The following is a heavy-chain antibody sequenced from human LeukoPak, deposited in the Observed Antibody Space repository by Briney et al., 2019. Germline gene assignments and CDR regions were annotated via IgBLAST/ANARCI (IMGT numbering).Heavy chain of an antibody. CDR1: GYSISSGYY. J-gene: IGHJ4*02. D-gene: IGHD4-17*01. Sequence: SETLSLTCTVSGYSISSGYYWGWIRQPPGKGLEWIGSIYHSGSTYYNPSLKSRVTISVDTSKNQFSLKLSSVTAADTAVYYCARDSAHYGDYTVPFYWGQGTLVTVSS. CDR3: ARDSAHYGDYTVPFY. CDR2: IYHSGST. V-gene: IGHV4-38-2*02.